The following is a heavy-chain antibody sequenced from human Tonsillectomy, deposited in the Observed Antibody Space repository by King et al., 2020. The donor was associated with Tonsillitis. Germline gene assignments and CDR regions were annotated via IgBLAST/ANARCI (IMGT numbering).Heavy chain of an antibody. V-gene: IGHV1-2*02. Sequence: QLVQSGAEVKRPGASVKVSCKASGYTFSDYYMHWVRQAPGQGLEWMGWINPNTGGTNYAQKFPGRVTMTRDTSIHTAYMELNWLTSDDTAVYYCARELLGAVAVYFFADWGQGTLVTVSS. CDR3: ARELLGAVAVYFFAD. CDR1: GYTFSDYY. D-gene: IGHD6-19*01. CDR2: INPNTGGT. J-gene: IGHJ4*02.